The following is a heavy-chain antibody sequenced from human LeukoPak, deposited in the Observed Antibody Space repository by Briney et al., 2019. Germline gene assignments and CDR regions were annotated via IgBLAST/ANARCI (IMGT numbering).Heavy chain of an antibody. J-gene: IGHJ4*02. V-gene: IGHV1-8*01. CDR3: ARDQGGYSGYETDY. CDR2: MNPNSGNT. D-gene: IGHD5-12*01. Sequence: GASVKVSCKASGYTFTSYDINWVRQATGQGLEWMGWMNPNSGNTGYAQKFQGRVTMTRNTSISTAYMELSSLRSEDTAVSYCARDQGGYSGYETDYWGQGSLVTASS. CDR1: GYTFTSYD.